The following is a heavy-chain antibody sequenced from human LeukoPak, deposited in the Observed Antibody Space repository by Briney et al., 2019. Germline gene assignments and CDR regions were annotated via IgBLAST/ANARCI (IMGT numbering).Heavy chain of an antibody. V-gene: IGHV1-69*05. D-gene: IGHD2-2*01. J-gene: IGHJ5*02. CDR3: ARDRVVVVPAAIPRRASGSWFDP. CDR1: GGTFSSYA. CDR2: IIPIFGTA. Sequence: AAVKVSCKASGGTFSSYAISWVRQAPGQGLEWMGEIIPIFGTANYAQKFQGRVTITTDESTSTAYMELSSLRSEDTAVYYCARDRVVVVPAAIPRRASGSWFDPWGQGTLVTVSS.